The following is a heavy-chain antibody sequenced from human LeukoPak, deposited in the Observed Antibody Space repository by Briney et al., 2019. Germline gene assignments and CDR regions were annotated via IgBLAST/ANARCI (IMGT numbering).Heavy chain of an antibody. D-gene: IGHD3-10*01. CDR2: IYYSGST. CDR1: GGSISSYY. J-gene: IGHJ3*02. CDR3: ARAIGGSGSYFLEAFDI. Sequence: PSETLSLTCTVSGGSISSYYWSWIRQPPGKGLEWIGYIYYSGSTNYNPSLKSRVTISVDTSKNQFSLKLSSVTAADTAVYYCARAIGGSGSYFLEAFDIWGQGTMVTVSS. V-gene: IGHV4-59*08.